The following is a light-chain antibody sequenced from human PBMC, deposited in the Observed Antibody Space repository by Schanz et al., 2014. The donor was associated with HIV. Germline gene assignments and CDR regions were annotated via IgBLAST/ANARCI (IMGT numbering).Light chain of an antibody. CDR2: GAS. J-gene: IGKJ1*01. V-gene: IGKV3-15*01. Sequence: EIVLTQSPGTLSLSPGERATLSCRASQSVSSSYLVWYQQKPGQAPRLLIYGASTRATGIPARFSGSGSGTEFTLTISSLQSEDFAVYYCQQYDKWPRTFGQGTKVEIK. CDR3: QQYDKWPRT. CDR1: QSVSSSY.